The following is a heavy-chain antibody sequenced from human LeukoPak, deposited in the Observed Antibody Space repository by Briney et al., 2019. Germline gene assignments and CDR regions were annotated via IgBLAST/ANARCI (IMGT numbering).Heavy chain of an antibody. CDR3: ARDIRGSYFGFDY. CDR2: ISSSSYI. Sequence: GGSLRLSCAASGFTFSSYSMNWVRQAPGKGLEWVSSISSSSYIYYADSVKGRFTISRDNAKNSLYLQMNSLRAEDTAVYYCARDIRGSYFGFDYWGQGTLVTVSS. J-gene: IGHJ4*02. CDR1: GFTFSSYS. V-gene: IGHV3-21*01. D-gene: IGHD1-26*01.